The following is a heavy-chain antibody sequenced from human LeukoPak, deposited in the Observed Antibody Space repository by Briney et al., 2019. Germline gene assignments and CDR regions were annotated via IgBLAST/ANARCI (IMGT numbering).Heavy chain of an antibody. CDR3: ARFRLYYFDH. CDR1: GGSISSYY. Sequence: PSETLSLTCTVSGGSISSYYWSWIRQPPGKGLEWIGYIYYSGSTNYNPSLKSRVNISVDTSKNQFSLKLSSVTAADTAVYYCARFRLYYFDHWGQGTLVTVSS. J-gene: IGHJ4*02. CDR2: IYYSGST. V-gene: IGHV4-59*01.